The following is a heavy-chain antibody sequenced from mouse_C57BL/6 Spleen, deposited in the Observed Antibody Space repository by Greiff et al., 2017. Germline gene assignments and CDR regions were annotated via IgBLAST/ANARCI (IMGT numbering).Heavy chain of an antibody. Sequence: EVQLQQSGPELVKPGASVKMSCKASGYTFTDYYMHWVKQSHGTRLEWIGYIYPNNGGTGYNQQFKGKATLTVDKSSSTAYMDLRSLTSEDSAVYYFARSLDYFDYWGQGTTLTVSS. CDR3: ARSLDYFDY. CDR2: IYPNNGGT. J-gene: IGHJ2*01. CDR1: GYTFTDYY. V-gene: IGHV1-34*01.